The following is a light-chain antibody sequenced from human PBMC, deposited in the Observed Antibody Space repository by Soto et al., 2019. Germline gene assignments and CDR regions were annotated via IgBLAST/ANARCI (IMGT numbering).Light chain of an antibody. CDR3: CSYAGSSTVV. V-gene: IGLV2-23*03. CDR2: DGS. CDR1: SSDVGSYNV. Sequence: QSALTQPASVSGSPGQSITISCTGTSSDVGSYNVVSWYQQHPGKAPKLLIYDGSKRPSGVSNRFSGSKSGNTASLTISGLQAEDEADYYCCSYAGSSTVVFGTGTKLTVL. J-gene: IGLJ1*01.